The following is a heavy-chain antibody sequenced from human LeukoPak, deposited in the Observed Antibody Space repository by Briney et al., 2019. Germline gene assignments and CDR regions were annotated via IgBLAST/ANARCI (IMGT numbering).Heavy chain of an antibody. CDR1: GGSISSYY. V-gene: IGHV4-59*01. Sequence: SETLSLTCTVSGGSISSYYWSWIRQPPGKGLEWIGYIYYSGSTNYNPSLKSRVTISVDTSKNQFSLKLSSVTAADTAVYYCAGESGYPPSIFSDWGQGTLVTVSS. J-gene: IGHJ4*02. CDR3: AGESGYPPSIFSD. CDR2: IYYSGST. D-gene: IGHD3-3*01.